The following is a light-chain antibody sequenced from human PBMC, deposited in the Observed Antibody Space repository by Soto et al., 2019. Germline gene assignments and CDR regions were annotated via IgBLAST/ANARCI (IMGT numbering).Light chain of an antibody. CDR2: GAS. CDR3: QQYGSAAT. J-gene: IGKJ1*01. V-gene: IGKV3-20*01. Sequence: EIVLTQSPGTLSLSPCERATFSFSASQSVSSSYIAWYQQKRGQAPRRHIYGASNRATGIPVRFSGSGSGTDFTLTISRLEPEDFSVYYCQQYGSAATFGQGTKVDIK. CDR1: QSVSSSY.